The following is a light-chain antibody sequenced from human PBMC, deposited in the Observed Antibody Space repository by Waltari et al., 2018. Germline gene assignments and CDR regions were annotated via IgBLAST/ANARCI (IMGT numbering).Light chain of an antibody. J-gene: IGKJ1*01. Sequence: DIVLTQSPATLSLSPGERATLSCRASQSISSDLAWYQQKPGQAPRLLIYDASNRATGIPARFSGSGSGTDFTLTIGSLEPDDLAVYYCQQRSDWPRTFGQGTKVEIK. CDR1: QSISSD. V-gene: IGKV3-11*01. CDR2: DAS. CDR3: QQRSDWPRT.